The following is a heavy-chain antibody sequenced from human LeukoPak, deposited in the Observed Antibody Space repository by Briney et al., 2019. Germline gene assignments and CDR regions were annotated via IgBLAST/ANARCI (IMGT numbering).Heavy chain of an antibody. J-gene: IGHJ4*02. D-gene: IGHD5-18*01. V-gene: IGHV4-59*01. CDR3: ARGLVTGLVDY. Sequence: PSETLSLTCTVSGGSISSYYWSWIRQPPRKGLEWIGYIYYSVSTNYNPSLKSRVTISVDTSKNQFSLKLSSVTAADTGVYYCARGLVTGLVDYWGQGTLVTVSS. CDR1: GGSISSYY. CDR2: IYYSVST.